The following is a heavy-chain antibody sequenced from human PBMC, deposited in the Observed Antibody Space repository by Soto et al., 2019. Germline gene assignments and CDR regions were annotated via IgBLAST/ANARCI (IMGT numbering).Heavy chain of an antibody. Sequence: TSETLSLTCTVSGGSVSSGSYYWSWIRQPPGKGLEWIGYIYYSGSTNYNPSLESRVTISVDTSKNQFSLKLSSVTAADTAVYYCARRYGGNLDYWGQGTLVTVSS. D-gene: IGHD1-26*01. CDR3: ARRYGGNLDY. V-gene: IGHV4-61*01. CDR2: IYYSGST. J-gene: IGHJ4*02. CDR1: GGSVSSGSYY.